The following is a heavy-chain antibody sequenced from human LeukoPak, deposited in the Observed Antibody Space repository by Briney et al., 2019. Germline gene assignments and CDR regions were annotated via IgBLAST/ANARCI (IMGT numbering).Heavy chain of an antibody. J-gene: IGHJ3*02. CDR2: INHSGST. CDR1: GGSFSGYY. V-gene: IGHV4-34*01. Sequence: SETLSLTCAVYGGSFSGYYWSWIRQPPGKGLEWIGEINHSGSTNYNPSLKSRVTISVDTSKNQFSLKLSCVTAADTAVYYCARMLVMWELPDAFDIWGQGTMVTVSS. D-gene: IGHD1-26*01. CDR3: ARMLVMWELPDAFDI.